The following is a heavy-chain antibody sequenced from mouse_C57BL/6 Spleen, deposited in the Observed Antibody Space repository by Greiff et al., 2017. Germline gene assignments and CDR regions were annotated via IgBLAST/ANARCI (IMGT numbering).Heavy chain of an antibody. D-gene: IGHD1-1*01. J-gene: IGHJ1*03. Sequence: QVQLQQSGAELVRPGTSVKMSCKASGYTFTNYWIGWAKQRPGHGLEWIGDIYPGGGYTNYNEKSKGKATPTADKSSSTAYMQFSSQTSEDSDIDYCARGGSSHWYFDVWGTGTTVTVSS. CDR3: ARGGSSHWYFDV. CDR2: IYPGGGYT. CDR1: GYTFTNYW. V-gene: IGHV1-63*01.